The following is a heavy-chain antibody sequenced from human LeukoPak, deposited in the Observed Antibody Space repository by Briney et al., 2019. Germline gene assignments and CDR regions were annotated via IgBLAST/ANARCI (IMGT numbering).Heavy chain of an antibody. V-gene: IGHV3-21*01. D-gene: IGHD2-15*01. Sequence: GGSLRLSCVAPGYSFSGYTFTWGRQAAGGGLGYVSSISKRSALIYYGESVRGRFTISRDNAENSPYLGMNKLGAEQTAVSFCVRGDTRDQWGQGTLVTVSS. CDR3: VRGDTRDQ. CDR1: GYSFSGYT. J-gene: IGHJ4*02. CDR2: ISKRSALI.